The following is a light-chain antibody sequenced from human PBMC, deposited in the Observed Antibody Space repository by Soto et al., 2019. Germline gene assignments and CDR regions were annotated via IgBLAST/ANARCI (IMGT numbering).Light chain of an antibody. CDR1: SSDVGGCKF. CDR3: SSCAGSNNPYV. J-gene: IGLJ1*01. V-gene: IGLV2-8*01. CDR2: EVS. Sequence: QSALTQPPSASGSPGQSVTISCTGTSSDVGGCKFVSWYQQYPGKAPKLIIYEVSKRPSGVPDRFSGFKSGNTASLTVSGLRAEDDADYYCSSCAGSNNPYVFGTGTKVTVL.